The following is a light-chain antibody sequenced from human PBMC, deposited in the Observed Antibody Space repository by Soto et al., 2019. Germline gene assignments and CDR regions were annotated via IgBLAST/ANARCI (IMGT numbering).Light chain of an antibody. J-gene: IGKJ5*01. CDR3: QQHDGRPTMT. CDR2: AVS. V-gene: IGKV1-33*01. CDR1: QDIDNS. Sequence: IHLTQSPSSLSASVGETVTITCRASQDIDNSLKWYQHKPGKAPKLLVYAVSFLETGVPSRFSGRGSGTVFSLTINSLQSDDFATYYCQQHDGRPTMTFGQGTRL.